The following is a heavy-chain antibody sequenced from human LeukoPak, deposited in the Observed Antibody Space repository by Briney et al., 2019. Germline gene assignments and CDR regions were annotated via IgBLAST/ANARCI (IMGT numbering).Heavy chain of an antibody. J-gene: IGHJ3*01. CDR1: GFTLNSYL. CDR3: ARSNPNRNALDL. V-gene: IGHV3-7*01. D-gene: IGHD1-14*01. CDR2: INKDGSEE. Sequence: PGGSLRLSCAASGFTLNSYLMSWVRQAPGRGLEWVANINKDGSEENYSDSVKGRFTVSRDNAKNSLYLQMNSLRGEDTAVYYCARSNPNRNALDLWGQGTMVTISS.